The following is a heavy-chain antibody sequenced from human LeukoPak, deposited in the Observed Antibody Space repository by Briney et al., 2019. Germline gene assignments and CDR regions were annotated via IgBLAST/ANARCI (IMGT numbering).Heavy chain of an antibody. Sequence: SETLSLTCTVSGGSISSGSYYWSWIRQPAGKGLEWIGRIYTSGSTYYNPSLKSRVTISVDTSKNQFSLKLSSVTAADTAVYYCARHARYDSSGYLVGDAFDIWGQGTMVTVSS. CDR3: ARHARYDSSGYLVGDAFDI. CDR1: GGSISSGSYY. CDR2: IYTSGST. D-gene: IGHD3-22*01. J-gene: IGHJ3*02. V-gene: IGHV4-61*02.